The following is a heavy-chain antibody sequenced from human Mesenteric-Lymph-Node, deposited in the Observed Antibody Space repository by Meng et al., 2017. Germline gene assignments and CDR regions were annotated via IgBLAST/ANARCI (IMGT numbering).Heavy chain of an antibody. CDR3: AKRSGYCGTIRCWYFDS. D-gene: IGHD2-2*01. CDR2: LTNNGGSA. Sequence: GESLKISCAASGFSFSSYAISWVRQAPGKGLEWVSTLTNNGGSAYYADSVKGRFTISRDNSKNTLYLQMSSLGADDTAVYYCAKRSGYCGTIRCWYFDSWGQGTLVNVAS. CDR1: GFSFSSYA. V-gene: IGHV3-23*01. J-gene: IGHJ4*02.